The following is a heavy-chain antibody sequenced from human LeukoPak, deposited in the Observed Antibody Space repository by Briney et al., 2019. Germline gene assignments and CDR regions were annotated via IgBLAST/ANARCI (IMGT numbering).Heavy chain of an antibody. CDR3: AKKGDDFWSGSGDYFDY. CDR2: IRYDGSNK. Sequence: GGSLRLSCAASGFTFSSYGMHWVRQAPGKGLEWVAFIRYDGSNKYYADSVKGRFTISRDNSKNTLYLQMNSLRAEDTAVYYCAKKGDDFWSGSGDYFDYWGQGTLVTVSS. V-gene: IGHV3-30*02. J-gene: IGHJ4*02. CDR1: GFTFSSYG. D-gene: IGHD3-3*01.